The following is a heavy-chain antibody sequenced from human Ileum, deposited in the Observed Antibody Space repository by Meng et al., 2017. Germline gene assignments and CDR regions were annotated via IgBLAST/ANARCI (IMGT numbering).Heavy chain of an antibody. Sequence: ASVKVSCKASGGTFSSYAISWVRQAPGQGLEWMGWISGYNGDTNYAQKFQGRVSMTTDTSTSTAYMELRSLISDDTAVYYCAKDYYSDYVYDYWGQGTLVTVSS. D-gene: IGHD4-11*01. CDR3: AKDYYSDYVYDY. V-gene: IGHV1-18*01. CDR2: ISGYNGDT. J-gene: IGHJ4*02. CDR1: GGTFSSYA.